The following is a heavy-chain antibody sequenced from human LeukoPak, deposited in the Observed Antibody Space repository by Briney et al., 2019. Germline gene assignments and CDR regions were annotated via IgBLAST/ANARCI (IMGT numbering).Heavy chain of an antibody. Sequence: AGGSLRLSCAASGFTFSSYAMSWVRQAPGKGLEWVSSISGSGGSTYYADSVKGRFTISRDNSKNTLYLQMNSLRAEDTAVYYCAKDLEGYCSGGSCYSDYWGQGTLVTVSS. CDR2: ISGSGGST. CDR3: AKDLEGYCSGGSCYSDY. V-gene: IGHV3-23*01. CDR1: GFTFSSYA. D-gene: IGHD2-15*01. J-gene: IGHJ4*02.